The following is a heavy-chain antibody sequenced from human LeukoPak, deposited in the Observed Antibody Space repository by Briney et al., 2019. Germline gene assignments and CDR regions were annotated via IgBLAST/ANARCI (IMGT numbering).Heavy chain of an antibody. J-gene: IGHJ5*02. Sequence: KASETLSLTCSVSGGSISSDTYFWSWIRQPAGKGLEWIGRISSTGRTDYNPSLTSRVTISVDTSKNQFSMKLSSVTAADTAVYYCAKGAGPPWFDPWGQGTLVTVSS. D-gene: IGHD6-19*01. CDR3: AKGAGPPWFDP. CDR2: ISSTGRT. CDR1: GGSISSDTYF. V-gene: IGHV4-61*02.